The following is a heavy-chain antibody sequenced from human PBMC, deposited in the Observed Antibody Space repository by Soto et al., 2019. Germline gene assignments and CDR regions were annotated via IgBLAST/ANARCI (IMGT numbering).Heavy chain of an antibody. CDR3: AKGRGGVVVVAATSWFDP. J-gene: IGHJ5*02. CDR2: ISYDGSNK. V-gene: IGHV3-30*18. CDR1: GFTFSSYG. D-gene: IGHD2-15*01. Sequence: QVQLVESGGGVVQPGRSLRLSCAASGFTFSSYGMHWVRQAPGKGLEWVGVISYDGSNKYYADSVKGRFTISRDNSKNTLYLQMNSLRAEDTAVYYCAKGRGGVVVVAATSWFDPWGQGTLVTVSS.